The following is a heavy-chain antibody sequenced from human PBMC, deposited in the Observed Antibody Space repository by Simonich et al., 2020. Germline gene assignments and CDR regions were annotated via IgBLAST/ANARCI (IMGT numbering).Heavy chain of an antibody. V-gene: IGHV1-2*02. CDR1: GYTFTGYY. CDR3: ARDPVVPAAIRNAFDI. J-gene: IGHJ3*02. Sequence: QVQLLQSGAEVKKPGASVKVSCKASGYTFTGYYMHWGRQAPGQGLGWMGWINPNVGGKNYEQKFQGRVTMTRDTSISTAYMELSRLRSDDTAVYYCARDPVVPAAIRNAFDIWGQGTMVTVSS. D-gene: IGHD2-2*01. CDR2: INPNVGGK.